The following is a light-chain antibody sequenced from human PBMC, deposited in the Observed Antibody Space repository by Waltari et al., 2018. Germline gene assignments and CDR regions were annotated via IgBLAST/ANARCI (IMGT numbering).Light chain of an antibody. CDR1: QGISSS. CDR3: RQANRDRLT. CDR2: AAS. V-gene: IGKV1-9*01. J-gene: IGKJ4*01. Sequence: DLQLTQSPSFLSASVGYRVTIPFRPSQGISSSLAWFQQKPGRAPKLLIYAASTLPGGVPSRCSCSGDGTEFTLTIMNLQPEDGATDYGRQANRDRLTFGGGTEVE.